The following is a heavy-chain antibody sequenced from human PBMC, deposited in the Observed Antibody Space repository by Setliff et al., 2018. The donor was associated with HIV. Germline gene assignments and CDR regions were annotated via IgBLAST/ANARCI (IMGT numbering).Heavy chain of an antibody. J-gene: IGHJ4*02. Sequence: ASVKVSCKVSGYTVTELSINWVRQAPGKGPEWMGGFDPEDNKIVYAQKFQGRVTMTADTSTNTAYMELNSLRSEDTAVYYCGTVRIAVPDDFDFWGQGTLVTVSS. CDR1: GYTVTELS. D-gene: IGHD6-19*01. CDR2: FDPEDNKI. V-gene: IGHV1-24*01. CDR3: GTVRIAVPDDFDF.